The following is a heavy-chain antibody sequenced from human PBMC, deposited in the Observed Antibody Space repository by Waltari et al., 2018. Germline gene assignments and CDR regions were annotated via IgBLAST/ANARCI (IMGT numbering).Heavy chain of an antibody. CDR1: GFTFSSYG. Sequence: QVQLVESGGGVVQPGRSLRLSCAASGFTFSSYGMHGVRQAPGKGLEWVAVIWYDGSNKYYADSVKGRFTISRDNSKNTLYLQMNSLRAEDTAVYYCARGRSGSYLLGYWGQGTLVTVSS. CDR3: ARGRSGSYLLGY. D-gene: IGHD1-26*01. CDR2: IWYDGSNK. V-gene: IGHV3-33*01. J-gene: IGHJ4*02.